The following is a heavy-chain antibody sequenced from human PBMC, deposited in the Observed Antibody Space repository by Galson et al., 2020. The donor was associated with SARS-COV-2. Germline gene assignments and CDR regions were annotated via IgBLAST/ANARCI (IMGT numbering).Heavy chain of an antibody. CDR2: ISNNGKDK. CDR1: GFTFSSYG. CDR3: AKDWYEQWPVPTGHFDY. D-gene: IGHD6-19*01. J-gene: IGHJ4*02. V-gene: IGHV3-30*18. Sequence: GESLKITCAASGFTFSSYGMHWVRQAPGKGLEWVAAISNNGKDKYYADSVKGRVSISRDTSKNTLYLQMNSLRAEDTALYYCAKDWYEQWPVPTGHFDYWGQGTLVTVSS.